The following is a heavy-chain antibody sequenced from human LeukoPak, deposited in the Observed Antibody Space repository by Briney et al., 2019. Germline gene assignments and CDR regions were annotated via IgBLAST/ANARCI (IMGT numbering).Heavy chain of an antibody. CDR2: INHSGST. Sequence: SSETLSLTCAVYGGSFSGYYWSWIRQPPGKGLEWIGEINHSGSTNYNPSLKSRVTISVDTSKNQFSLKLSSVSAADTAVYYCARDRTQWLSSNWYGPFDPWGQGTLVTVSS. CDR3: ARDRTQWLSSNWYGPFDP. CDR1: GGSFSGYY. D-gene: IGHD6-13*01. V-gene: IGHV4-34*01. J-gene: IGHJ5*02.